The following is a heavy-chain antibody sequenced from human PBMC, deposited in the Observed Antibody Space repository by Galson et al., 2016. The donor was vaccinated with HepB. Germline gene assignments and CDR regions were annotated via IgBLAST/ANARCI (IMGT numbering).Heavy chain of an antibody. V-gene: IGHV3-21*01. CDR3: ARESDKSRTTVVLDY. D-gene: IGHD4-23*01. J-gene: IGHJ4*02. CDR2: ISGSSDYI. Sequence: SLRLSCAASGFTFRAYSMIWVRQAPGKGLEWVSSISGSSDYIYYADSVKGRFAISRDNANNSLYLQMNSLRAEDTALYYCARESDKSRTTVVLDYWGQGILVTVSS. CDR1: GFTFRAYS.